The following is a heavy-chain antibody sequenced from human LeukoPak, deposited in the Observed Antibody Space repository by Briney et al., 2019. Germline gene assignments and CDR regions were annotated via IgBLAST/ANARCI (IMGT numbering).Heavy chain of an antibody. V-gene: IGHV4-34*01. Sequence: SETLPLTCAVYGGSFSGYYWSWIRQPPGKGLEWIGEINHSGSTNYNPSLKSRVTISVDTSKNQFSLKLSSVTAADTAVYYCAGQDGSNYYYGMDVWGQGTTVTVSS. J-gene: IGHJ6*02. CDR1: GGSFSGYY. D-gene: IGHD2-15*01. CDR2: INHSGST. CDR3: AGQDGSNYYYGMDV.